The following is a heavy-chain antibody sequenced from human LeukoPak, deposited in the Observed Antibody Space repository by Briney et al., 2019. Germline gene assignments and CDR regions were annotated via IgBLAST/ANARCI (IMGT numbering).Heavy chain of an antibody. D-gene: IGHD2-2*01. CDR3: AKDILKYQPLLSAFDI. Sequence: AGGSLRLSCAASGFTFSSYAMSWVRQAPGKGLEWVSAISGSGGSTYYADSVKGRFTISRDNSKNTLYLQMNSLRAEDTALYYCAKDILKYQPLLSAFDIWGQGTMDTVSS. CDR1: GFTFSSYA. J-gene: IGHJ3*02. CDR2: ISGSGGST. V-gene: IGHV3-23*01.